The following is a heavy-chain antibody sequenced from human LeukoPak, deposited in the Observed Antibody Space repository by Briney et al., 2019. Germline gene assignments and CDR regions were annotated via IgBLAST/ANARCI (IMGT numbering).Heavy chain of an antibody. CDR3: ARVASSSWYLDY. CDR1: GYTFTSYD. Sequence: ASVKVSCKASGYTFTSYDINWVRQATGQGLEWMGWISAYNGNTNYAQKLQGRVTMTTDTSTSTAYMELRSLRSDDTAVYYCARVASSSWYLDYWGQGTLVAVSS. D-gene: IGHD6-13*01. V-gene: IGHV1-18*01. CDR2: ISAYNGNT. J-gene: IGHJ4*02.